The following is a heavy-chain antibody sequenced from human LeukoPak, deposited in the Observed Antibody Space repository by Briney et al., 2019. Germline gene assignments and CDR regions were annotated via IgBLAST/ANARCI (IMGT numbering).Heavy chain of an antibody. D-gene: IGHD1-1*01. CDR1: GYTFTAYY. J-gene: IGHJ4*02. V-gene: IGHV1-2*02. CDR3: ARDSVMHDGMTSPPDY. Sequence: ASVKVSCKASGYTFTAYYVHWVRQAPGQGLEWVGWINPNSGGITCAQKFQGRVTMTRDTSISTAYMELSSLTSDDTAVYYCARDSVMHDGMTSPPDYWGQGTLVTVSS. CDR2: INPNSGGI.